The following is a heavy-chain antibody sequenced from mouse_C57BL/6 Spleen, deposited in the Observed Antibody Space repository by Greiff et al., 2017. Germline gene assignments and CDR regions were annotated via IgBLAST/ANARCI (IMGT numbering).Heavy chain of an antibody. CDR1: GYSITSGYY. Sequence: ESGPGLVKPSQSLSLTCSVTGYSITSGYYWNWIRQFPGNKLEWMGYISYDGSNNYNPSLKNRISITRDTSKNQFFLKLNSVTTEDTATYYCAREELGRENYAMDYWGQGTSVTVSS. D-gene: IGHD4-1*01. J-gene: IGHJ4*01. CDR2: ISYDGSN. V-gene: IGHV3-6*01. CDR3: AREELGRENYAMDY.